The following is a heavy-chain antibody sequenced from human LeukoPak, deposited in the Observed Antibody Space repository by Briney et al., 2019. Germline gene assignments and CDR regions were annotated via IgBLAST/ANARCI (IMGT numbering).Heavy chain of an antibody. CDR2: ISYDGSNK. V-gene: IGHV3-30*04. J-gene: IGHJ6*02. CDR1: GFTFSSYA. CDR3: AREGGSKYSSGWYVPTYYYYYGMDV. Sequence: TGGSLRLSCAASGFTFSSYAIHWVRQAPGKGLEWVAVISYDGSNKYYADSVKGRFTISRDNSKNTLYLQMNSLRAEDTAVYYCAREGGSKYSSGWYVPTYYYYYGMDVWGQGTTVTVSS. D-gene: IGHD6-19*01.